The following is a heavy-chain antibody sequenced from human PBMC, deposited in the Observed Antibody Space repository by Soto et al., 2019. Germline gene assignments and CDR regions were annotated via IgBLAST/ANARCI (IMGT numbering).Heavy chain of an antibody. Sequence: ASVKVSCKASGYTFTGYYMHWVRQAPGQGFEWLGLINLNSGGTNYAQKFQGWVTMTRDTSFSTAYMELSRLRSDDTALYYCARGGGDYGGNSEFDYWGQGTLVTSPQ. J-gene: IGHJ4*02. CDR2: INLNSGGT. D-gene: IGHD4-17*01. CDR1: GYTFTGYY. CDR3: ARGGGDYGGNSEFDY. V-gene: IGHV1-2*04.